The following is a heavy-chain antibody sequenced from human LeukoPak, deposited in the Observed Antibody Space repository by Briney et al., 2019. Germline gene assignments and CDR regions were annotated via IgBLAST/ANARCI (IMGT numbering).Heavy chain of an antibody. D-gene: IGHD3-16*01. J-gene: IGHJ4*02. Sequence: ASVKVSCKASGYTFTGYYMHWVRQAPGQGLEWMGRINPNSGGTNYAQKFQGRVTMTRDTSISTAYMELSRLRSDDTAVYYCARDDYLWGTYDHWGQGTLVTVSS. CDR3: ARDDYLWGTYDH. CDR1: GYTFTGYY. CDR2: INPNSGGT. V-gene: IGHV1-2*06.